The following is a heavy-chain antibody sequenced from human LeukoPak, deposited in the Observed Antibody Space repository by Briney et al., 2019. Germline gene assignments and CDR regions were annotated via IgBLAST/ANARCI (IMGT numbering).Heavy chain of an antibody. Sequence: GGSLRLSCAVSGITLSNYGMSWVRQAPGKGLEWVAGISGSGGGTNYADSVKGRFTISRDNPKNTLYLQMNGLRAEATAVYFCAKRGVVIRVILVGFHKEAYYFDSWGQGALVTVSS. CDR1: GITLSNYG. D-gene: IGHD3-22*01. V-gene: IGHV3-23*01. J-gene: IGHJ4*02. CDR3: AKRGVVIRVILVGFHKEAYYFDS. CDR2: ISGSGGGT.